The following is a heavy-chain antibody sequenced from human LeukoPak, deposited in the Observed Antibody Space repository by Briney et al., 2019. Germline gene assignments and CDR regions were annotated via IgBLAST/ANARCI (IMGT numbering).Heavy chain of an antibody. J-gene: IGHJ3*02. D-gene: IGHD3-10*01. CDR3: ARELYGSGSYSAFDI. V-gene: IGHV4-30-2*01. CDR1: GGSISSGGYS. CDR2: IYHSGST. Sequence: SETLSLTCAVSGGSISSGGYSWSWIRQPPGKGLEWIGYIYHSGSTYYNPSLKSRVTISVDTSKNQFSLKLSSVTAADTAVYYCARELYGSGSYSAFDIWGQGTMVTVSS.